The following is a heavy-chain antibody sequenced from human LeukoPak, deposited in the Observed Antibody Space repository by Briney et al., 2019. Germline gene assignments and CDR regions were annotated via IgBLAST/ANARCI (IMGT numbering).Heavy chain of an antibody. V-gene: IGHV3-48*01. J-gene: IGHJ6*03. CDR1: GFTFINYN. CDR3: ALRGGYTSGWYMRDYYMDV. Sequence: GGSLLLSCAASGFTFINYNMNWVRQAPGTGLEWVSYISSSSTIYYADSVKGRFTISRDNAKNSLYLQMNSLRAEDTAVYYCALRGGYTSGWYMRDYYMDVWGKGTTVTISS. CDR2: ISSSSTI. D-gene: IGHD6-19*01.